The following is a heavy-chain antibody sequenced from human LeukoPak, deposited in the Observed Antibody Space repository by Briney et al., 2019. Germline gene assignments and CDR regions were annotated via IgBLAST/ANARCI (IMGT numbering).Heavy chain of an antibody. D-gene: IGHD6-13*01. CDR2: IYYSGNT. CDR3: ARADLGSSWNFDY. CDR1: GGSISSHY. J-gene: IGHJ4*02. V-gene: IGHV4-59*11. Sequence: SETLSLTCTVSGGSISSHYWSWIRQPPGKGLEWIGYIYYSGNTNYNPSLKSRVAVSVDTSKNQFSLKLSSVTAADTAVYYCARADLGSSWNFDYWGQGTLVTVSS.